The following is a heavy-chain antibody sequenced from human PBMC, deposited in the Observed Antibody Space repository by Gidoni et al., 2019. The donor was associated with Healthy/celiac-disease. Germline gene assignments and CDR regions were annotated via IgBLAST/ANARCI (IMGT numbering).Heavy chain of an antibody. D-gene: IGHD2-8*01. Sequence: EVQLLESGGGLVQPGGSLRLSCAASGFTFSSYAMSWVRQAPGKGLEWVAAISGSGGSTYYADSVKGRFTISRDNSKNTLYLQMNSLGAEDTAVYYCAKTPRIKIGYCTNGVCQRHYFDYWGQGTLVTVSS. CDR3: AKTPRIKIGYCTNGVCQRHYFDY. J-gene: IGHJ4*02. V-gene: IGHV3-23*01. CDR2: ISGSGGST. CDR1: GFTFSSYA.